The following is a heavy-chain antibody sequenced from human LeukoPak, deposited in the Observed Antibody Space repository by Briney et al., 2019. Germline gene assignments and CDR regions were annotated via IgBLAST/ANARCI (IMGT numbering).Heavy chain of an antibody. D-gene: IGHD3-10*01. CDR2: IKHDGSET. Sequence: GGSLRLSCAASGFTFSNIWMSWVRQAPGKGPEWVANIKHDGSETNYVDSVKGRFTISRDNAKNSLHLQMNSLRAEDTAVYYCAKNGGPHGMDVWGQGTTVTVSS. V-gene: IGHV3-7*02. J-gene: IGHJ6*02. CDR3: AKNGGPHGMDV. CDR1: GFTFSNIW.